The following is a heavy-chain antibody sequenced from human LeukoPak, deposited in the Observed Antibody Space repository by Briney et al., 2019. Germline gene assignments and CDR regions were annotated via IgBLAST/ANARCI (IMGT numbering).Heavy chain of an antibody. V-gene: IGHV3-48*01. CDR2: ISSSSSTI. J-gene: IGHJ6*03. D-gene: IGHD3-10*01. CDR1: GFTFSSYS. CDR3: ARENSYSSGGYYYYYYMDV. Sequence: GGSLRLSCAASGFTFSSYSMNWVRQAPGKGLEWVSYISSSSSTIYYADSVKGRFTISRDNAKNSLYLQMNSLRAEDTAVYYCARENSYSSGGYYYYYYMDVWGKGTTVTVSS.